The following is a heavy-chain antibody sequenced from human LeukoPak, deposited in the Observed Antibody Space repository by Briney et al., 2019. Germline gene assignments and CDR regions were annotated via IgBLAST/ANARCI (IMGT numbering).Heavy chain of an antibody. Sequence: GESLKISRKGSGYSFTSYWIGWVRQMPGKGLEWMGIIYPGDSDTRYSPSFQGQVTISADKSISTAYLQWSSLKASDTAMYYCARLRPDYYGSGSYGYWGQGTLVTVSS. D-gene: IGHD3-10*01. CDR1: GYSFTSYW. J-gene: IGHJ4*02. CDR3: ARLRPDYYGSGSYGY. CDR2: IYPGDSDT. V-gene: IGHV5-51*01.